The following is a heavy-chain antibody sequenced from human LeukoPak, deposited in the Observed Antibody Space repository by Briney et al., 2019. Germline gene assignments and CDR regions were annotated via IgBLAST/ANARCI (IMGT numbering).Heavy chain of an antibody. CDR3: ASRIAAAGY. CDR1: GFTFSNYA. Sequence: GGSLRLSCAASGFTFSNYAMHWVRQAPGKGLEWVAAIWYDGNNKYYADSVKGRFTISRDNSKNTLYLQMNSLRAEDTAVYYCASRIAAAGYWGQGTLVTVSS. V-gene: IGHV3-33*01. CDR2: IWYDGNNK. D-gene: IGHD6-13*01. J-gene: IGHJ4*02.